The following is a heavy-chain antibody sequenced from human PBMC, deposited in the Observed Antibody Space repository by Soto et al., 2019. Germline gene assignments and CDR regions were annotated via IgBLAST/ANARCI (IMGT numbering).Heavy chain of an antibody. D-gene: IGHD1-1*01. CDR1: GGSISSVGSY. V-gene: IGHV4-31*03. J-gene: IGHJ4*02. Sequence: QVQLQESGPGLMKPSQTLSLTCSVSGGSISSVGSYMSWIRQHPGKGLEWIGYIFYDGSTYYNPSLMSRLSFSLDMSKNQFSLTLTSVTAADTAVYYCAKDLNGWQLSYWGQGTLVTVSS. CDR2: IFYDGST. CDR3: AKDLNGWQLSY.